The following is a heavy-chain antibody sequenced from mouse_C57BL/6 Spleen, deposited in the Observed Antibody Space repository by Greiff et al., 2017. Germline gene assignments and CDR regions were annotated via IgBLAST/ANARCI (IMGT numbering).Heavy chain of an antibody. CDR3: ARSGGSSGCSFAY. J-gene: IGHJ3*01. CDR1: GYTFTSYW. CDR2: IYPSDSET. D-gene: IGHD3-2*02. V-gene: IGHV1-61*01. Sequence: QVQLQQPGAELVRPGSSVKLSCKASGYTFTSYWMDWVKQRPGQGLEWIGNIYPSDSETHYNQKFKGKATLTVDKSSSTAYMQLSSLTSEDSAVYYCARSGGSSGCSFAYWGQGTLVTVSA.